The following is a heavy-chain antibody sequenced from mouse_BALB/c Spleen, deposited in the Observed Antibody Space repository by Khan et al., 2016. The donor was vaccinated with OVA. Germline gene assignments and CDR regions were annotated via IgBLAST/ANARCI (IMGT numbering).Heavy chain of an antibody. D-gene: IGHD1-1*01. CDR1: GYSITSDYA. J-gene: IGHJ2*01. CDR2: ISYSGRT. Sequence: EVKLLESGPGLVKPSQSLSLTCTVTGYSITSDYAWNWIRQFPGNKLEWMGYISYSGRTSYNPSLKSRISITRDTSKNPFFLQLNSVTTEDTATYYCARSVTITTVLATDFDYWGQGTTLTVSS. CDR3: ARSVTITTVLATDFDY. V-gene: IGHV3-2*02.